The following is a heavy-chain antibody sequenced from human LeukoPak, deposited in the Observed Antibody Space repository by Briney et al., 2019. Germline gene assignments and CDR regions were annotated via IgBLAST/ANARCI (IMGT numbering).Heavy chain of an antibody. D-gene: IGHD3-22*01. V-gene: IGHV4-39*01. J-gene: IGHJ4*02. CDR3: VSQYDSSGYLVGFDY. CDR1: DSSISSGSYY. CDR2: IYYSGTT. Sequence: SETLSLTCTVSDSSISSGSYYWGWVRQPPGKRLEWIGSIYYSGTTYYNPSLKSRVTMSVDTSKNQFSLKVTSVTAADTALYYCVSQYDSSGYLVGFDYWGQGTLVTVSS.